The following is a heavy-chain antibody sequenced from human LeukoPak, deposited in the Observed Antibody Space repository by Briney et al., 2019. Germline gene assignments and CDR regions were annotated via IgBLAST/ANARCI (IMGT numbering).Heavy chain of an antibody. D-gene: IGHD7-27*01. Sequence: SQTLSLTCAISGDSVSSNSVAWSWIRQSPSRGLEWLGRTYYRSQWFYDYAVSVKGRITINPDTSKNQFSLQLNSVTPEDTAVYYCARGATELGYWYFHLWGQGTLVTVSS. CDR2: TYYRSQWFY. V-gene: IGHV6-1*01. CDR3: ARGATELGYWYFHL. J-gene: IGHJ2*01. CDR1: GDSVSSNSVA.